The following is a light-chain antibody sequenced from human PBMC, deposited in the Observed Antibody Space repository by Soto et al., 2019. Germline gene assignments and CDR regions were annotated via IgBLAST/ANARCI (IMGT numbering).Light chain of an antibody. V-gene: IGKV3-20*01. CDR1: QSVSSSY. CDR2: GAS. J-gene: IGKJ1*01. CDR3: QQYGSSPPT. Sequence: EIVLTQSPGTLSLSPGERATLSCRASQSVSSSYLGWYQQKPGQAPRLLIYGASSRDTGIPDRFSGSGSATDFALTISRLEPEDFAVYYCQQYGSSPPTFGQGTKVEI.